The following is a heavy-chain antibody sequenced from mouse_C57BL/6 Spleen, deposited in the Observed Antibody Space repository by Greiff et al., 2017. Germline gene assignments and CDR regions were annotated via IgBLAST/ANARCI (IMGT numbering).Heavy chain of an antibody. CDR2: IYPSDSET. V-gene: IGHV1-61*01. Sequence: VQLQQSGAELVRPGSSVKLSCKASGYTFTSYWMDWVKQRPGQGLEWIGNIYPSDSETHYNQKFKDKATLTVDKSSSTAYMQLSSLTSEDSAVYDCARGTNWASWFAYWGQGTLVTVSA. CDR1: GYTFTSYW. J-gene: IGHJ3*01. D-gene: IGHD4-1*01. CDR3: ARGTNWASWFAY.